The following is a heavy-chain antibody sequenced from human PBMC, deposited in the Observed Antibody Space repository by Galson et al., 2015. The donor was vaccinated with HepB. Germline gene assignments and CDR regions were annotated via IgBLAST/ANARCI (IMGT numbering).Heavy chain of an antibody. Sequence: SVKVSCKASGGTFSSYAISWVRQAPGQGLEWMGGIIPIFGTANYAQKFQGRVTITADKSSTTAYMELNSLRSEDTAVYYCARVYTGLRVDDAFDIWGQGTMVTVSS. D-gene: IGHD2-8*01. V-gene: IGHV1-69*06. CDR1: GGTFSSYA. CDR2: IIPIFGTA. J-gene: IGHJ3*02. CDR3: ARVYTGLRVDDAFDI.